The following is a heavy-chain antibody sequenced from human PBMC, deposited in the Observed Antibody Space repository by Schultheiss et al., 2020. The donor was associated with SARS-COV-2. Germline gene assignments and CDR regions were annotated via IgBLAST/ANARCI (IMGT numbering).Heavy chain of an antibody. J-gene: IGHJ4*02. Sequence: GGSLRLSCAASGFTFDDYAMHWVRQAPGKGLEWVSGISWNSGSIGYADSVKGRFTISRDNAKNSLYLQMNSLRAEDTAVYYCARVRATVKGGNYFDYWGQGTLVTVSS. D-gene: IGHD4-17*01. CDR2: ISWNSGSI. V-gene: IGHV3-9*01. CDR1: GFTFDDYA. CDR3: ARVRATVKGGNYFDY.